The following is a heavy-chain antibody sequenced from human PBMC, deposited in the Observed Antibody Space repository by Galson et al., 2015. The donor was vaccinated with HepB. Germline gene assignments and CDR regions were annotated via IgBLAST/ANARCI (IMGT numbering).Heavy chain of an antibody. CDR1: GYKFTSYY. J-gene: IGHJ4*02. CDR3: ATHGARGCSGGSCYVEGNY. CDR2: INPNSGGT. Sequence: SVKVSCKASGYKFTSYYMHWVRQAPGQGLEWMGRINPNSGGTNYAQKFQGRVTMTRDTSISTAYMELSSLRSEDTAVYYCATHGARGCSGGSCYVEGNYWGQGTLVTVSS. V-gene: IGHV1-2*06. D-gene: IGHD2-15*01.